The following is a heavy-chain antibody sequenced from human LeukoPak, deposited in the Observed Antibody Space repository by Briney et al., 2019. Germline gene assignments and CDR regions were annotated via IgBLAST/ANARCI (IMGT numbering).Heavy chain of an antibody. J-gene: IGHJ3*02. V-gene: IGHV3-21*01. CDR2: ISSSSSYI. CDR3: AKGYYYDSSGDDAFDI. Sequence: NPGGSLRLSCAASGFTFSSYSMNWVRQAPGKGLEWVSSISSSSSYIYYADSVKGRFTISRDNAKNSLYLQMNSLRAEDTAVYYCAKGYYYDSSGDDAFDIWGQGTMVTVSS. CDR1: GFTFSSYS. D-gene: IGHD3-22*01.